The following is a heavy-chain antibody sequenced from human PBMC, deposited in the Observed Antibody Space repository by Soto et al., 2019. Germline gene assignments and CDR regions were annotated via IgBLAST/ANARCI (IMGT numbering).Heavy chain of an antibody. J-gene: IGHJ5*02. CDR1: GGSISSINDY. D-gene: IGHD3-10*01. CDR3: ARLEYYASGSYS. CDR2: IYYSGSS. V-gene: IGHV4-39*01. Sequence: PSETLSLTCTVSGGSISSINDYWGWIRQPPGKGLEWIGSIYYSGSSYYNPSLKSRVTISVDTSKNQFSLKLNSVTAADTAVYYCARLEYYASGSYSWGQGTLVTVSS.